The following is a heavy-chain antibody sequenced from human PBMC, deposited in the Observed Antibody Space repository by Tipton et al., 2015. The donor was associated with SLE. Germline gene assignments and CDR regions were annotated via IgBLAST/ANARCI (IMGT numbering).Heavy chain of an antibody. D-gene: IGHD3-10*01. Sequence: TLSLTCTVSGGSVNSGTNYWTWIRQPPGKGLEWIGFIYYSGSTNHNPSLKSRVTMSIDMSKNQFSLNLTSVTAADTAIYYCARDSGQEVEEYFQHWGQGTLVTVSS. J-gene: IGHJ1*01. CDR3: ARDSGQEVEEYFQH. CDR2: IYYSGST. CDR1: GGSVNSGTNY. V-gene: IGHV4-61*01.